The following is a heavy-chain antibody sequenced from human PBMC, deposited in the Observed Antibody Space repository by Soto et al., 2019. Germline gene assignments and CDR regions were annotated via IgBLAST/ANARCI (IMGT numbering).Heavy chain of an antibody. CDR3: AKALPAYSSRTYYFDY. D-gene: IGHD4-4*01. CDR2: ISGSGGST. Sequence: GGSLRLSCAASGFTFSSYAMSWVRQAPGKGLEWVSAISGSGGSTFYADSVKGRFTISRDNSKNTLYLQMNSLRAEDTAVYYCAKALPAYSSRTYYFDYWGQGTLVTVSS. V-gene: IGHV3-23*01. CDR1: GFTFSSYA. J-gene: IGHJ4*02.